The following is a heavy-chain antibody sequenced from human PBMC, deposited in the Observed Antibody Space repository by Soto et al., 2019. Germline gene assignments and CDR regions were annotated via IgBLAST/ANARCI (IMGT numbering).Heavy chain of an antibody. CDR2: ISDSGNTI. CDR3: ARDVSCYGVFDI. D-gene: IGHD4-17*01. Sequence: PGGSLRLSCAAPGFNFRRYAMNWVRQAPGKGLEWVSYISDSGNTIYYADSVKGRFTISRDNAKNSLLLQMNSLRVEDTALYYCARDVSCYGVFDIWGQRPTVTV. V-gene: IGHV3-48*03. J-gene: IGHJ3*02. CDR1: GFNFRRYA.